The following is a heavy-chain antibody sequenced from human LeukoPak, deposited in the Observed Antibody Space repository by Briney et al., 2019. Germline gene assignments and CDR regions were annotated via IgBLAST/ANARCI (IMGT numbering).Heavy chain of an antibody. V-gene: IGHV3-30-3*01. J-gene: IGHJ4*02. Sequence: TGGSLRLSCAASGFTFSSYAMHWVRQAPGKGLEWVAVISYDGSNKYYADSVKGRFTISRDNSKNTLYLQMNSLRAEDTAVYYCARDGKLEWLLDYWGQGTLVTVSS. CDR3: ARDGKLEWLLDY. CDR1: GFTFSSYA. D-gene: IGHD3-3*01. CDR2: ISYDGSNK.